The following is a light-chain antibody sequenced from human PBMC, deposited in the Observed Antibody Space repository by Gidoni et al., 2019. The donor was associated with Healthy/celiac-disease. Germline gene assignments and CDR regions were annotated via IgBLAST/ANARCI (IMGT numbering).Light chain of an antibody. CDR1: QSISSW. V-gene: IGKV1-5*03. J-gene: IGKJ1*01. CDR3: QQYNSYWT. CDR2: KAS. Sequence: DIQMTQPPSTLSASVGDRVTITCRASQSISSWLAWYQQKPGKAPKLLIYKASSLESGVPSRFSGSGSGTEFTLTISSLQPDDFATYYCQQYNSYWTFXQXTKVEIK.